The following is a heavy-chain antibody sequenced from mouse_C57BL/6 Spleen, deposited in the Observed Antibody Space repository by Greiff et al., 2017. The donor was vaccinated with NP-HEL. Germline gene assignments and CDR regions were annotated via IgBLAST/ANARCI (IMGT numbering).Heavy chain of an antibody. D-gene: IGHD4-1*01. CDR2: IYPGSGST. J-gene: IGHJ1*03. CDR1: GYTFTSYW. CDR3: ARSGAGDWYFDV. Sequence: QVQLQQPGAELVKPGASVKMSCKASGYTFTSYWITWVKQRPGQGLEWIGDIYPGSGSTNYNEKFKSKATLTVDTSSSTAYMQLSSLSSEVSAVYFCARSGAGDWYFDVWGTGTTVTVSS. V-gene: IGHV1-55*01.